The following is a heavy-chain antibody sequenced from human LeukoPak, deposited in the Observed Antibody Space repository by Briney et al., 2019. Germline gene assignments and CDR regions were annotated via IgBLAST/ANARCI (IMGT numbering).Heavy chain of an antibody. CDR2: MNPNSGNT. Sequence: ASVKVSCKASGYTFTSYDINWVRQATGQGLEWMGWMNPNSGNTGYAQKFQGRVTMTRNTSISTAYMELSSLRSEDTAVYYCARGRPYDFWSGYENWFDPWGQGTLVTVSS. D-gene: IGHD3-3*01. J-gene: IGHJ5*02. CDR1: GYTFTSYD. V-gene: IGHV1-8*01. CDR3: ARGRPYDFWSGYENWFDP.